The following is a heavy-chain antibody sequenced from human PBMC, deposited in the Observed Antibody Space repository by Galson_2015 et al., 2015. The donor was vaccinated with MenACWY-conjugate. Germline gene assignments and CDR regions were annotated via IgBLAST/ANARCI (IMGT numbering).Heavy chain of an antibody. J-gene: IGHJ5*02. V-gene: IGHV3-21*01. CDR2: ISSTGSYI. CDR1: GFTFSNYN. CDR3: AKGTTASRPNWFDP. D-gene: IGHD6-6*01. Sequence: SLRLSCAASGFTFSNYNMNWVRQTPGKGLEWVSCISSTGSYIYYADSLKGRLTISRDNAKNSLYLQMNSLTSEDTAVYYCAKGTTASRPNWFDPWGQGILVTVSS.